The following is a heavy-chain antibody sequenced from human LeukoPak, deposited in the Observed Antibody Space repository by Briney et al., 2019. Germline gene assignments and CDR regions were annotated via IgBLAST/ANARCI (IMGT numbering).Heavy chain of an antibody. V-gene: IGHV3-21*01. CDR1: GFTFSSYS. Sequence: GGSLRLSCAASGFTFSSYSMSWVRQAPGKGLEWVSSISSSSSYIYYADSVKGRFTISRDNAKNSLYLQMNSLRAEDTAVYYCARARFGVVSTWYFDYWGQGTLVTVSS. CDR2: ISSSSSYI. D-gene: IGHD3-3*01. CDR3: ARARFGVVSTWYFDY. J-gene: IGHJ4*02.